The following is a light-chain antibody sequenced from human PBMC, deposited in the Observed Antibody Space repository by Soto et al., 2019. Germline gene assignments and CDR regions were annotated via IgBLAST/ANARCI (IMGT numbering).Light chain of an antibody. CDR3: QQTDSFPT. Sequence: IQLTQSPSSLSASVGDRVTITCRASQGISSYLAWYQQKPGKAPKLLIYAASTLQSGVPSRFSGSGSGTDFTLTISTLQPEDFATYYCQQTDSFPTFGRGTRLEIK. J-gene: IGKJ5*01. CDR2: AAS. CDR1: QGISSY. V-gene: IGKV1-9*01.